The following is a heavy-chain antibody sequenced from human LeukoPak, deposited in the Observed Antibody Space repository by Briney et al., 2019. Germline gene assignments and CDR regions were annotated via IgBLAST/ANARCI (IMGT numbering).Heavy chain of an antibody. J-gene: IGHJ4*02. CDR1: GGSISSYY. CDR2: IYYSGST. D-gene: IGHD3-22*01. CDR3: ARRNSYDGGRDY. V-gene: IGHV4-59*04. Sequence: SETLSLTCAVSGGSISSYYWSWIRQPPGKGLEWIGYIYYSGSTYYNPSLKSRVTISVDTSKNQFSLKLSSVTAADTAVYYCARRNSYDGGRDYWGQGTLVTVSS.